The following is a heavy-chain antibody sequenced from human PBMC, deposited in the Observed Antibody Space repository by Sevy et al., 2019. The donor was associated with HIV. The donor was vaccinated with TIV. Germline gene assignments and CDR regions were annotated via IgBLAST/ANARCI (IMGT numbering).Heavy chain of an antibody. J-gene: IGHJ4*02. Sequence: GGSLRLSCVVSGFTFSIYTMSWVRQAPGKGLEWVSTFCFGGSKIYYADSVKGRFTISRDNSRNTVYLQMNSLRADDTAVYYCAREGCTQPHDYWGQGTLVTVSS. D-gene: IGHD2-8*01. V-gene: IGHV3-23*01. CDR3: AREGCTQPHDY. CDR2: FCFGGSKI. CDR1: GFTFSIYT.